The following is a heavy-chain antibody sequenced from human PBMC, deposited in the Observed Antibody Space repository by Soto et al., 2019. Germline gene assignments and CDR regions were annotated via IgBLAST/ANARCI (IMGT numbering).Heavy chain of an antibody. CDR2: IYYSGST. Sequence: NPSETLSLTCTVSGGSISSYYWSWIRQPPGKGLEWIGYIYYSGSTNYNPSLKSRVTISVDTSKNQFSLKLSSVTAADTAVYYCARGLVAGRFDFWGQGTLVTVSS. V-gene: IGHV4-59*01. CDR1: GGSISSYY. CDR3: ARGLVAGRFDF. D-gene: IGHD6-19*01. J-gene: IGHJ4*02.